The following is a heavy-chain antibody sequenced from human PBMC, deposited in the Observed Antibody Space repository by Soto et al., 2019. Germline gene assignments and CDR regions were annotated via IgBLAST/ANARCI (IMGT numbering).Heavy chain of an antibody. CDR1: GGAFSSYA. CDR3: ARVAFVLLWFGEFDY. V-gene: IGHV1-69*13. Sequence: ASVKLSCKASGGAFSSYAISWVRQAPGQGLEWMGGIIPIFGTANYAQKFQGRVTITADESTSTAYMELSSLRSEDTAVYYCARVAFVLLWFGEFDYWGQGTLVTVSS. D-gene: IGHD3-10*01. J-gene: IGHJ4*02. CDR2: IIPIFGTA.